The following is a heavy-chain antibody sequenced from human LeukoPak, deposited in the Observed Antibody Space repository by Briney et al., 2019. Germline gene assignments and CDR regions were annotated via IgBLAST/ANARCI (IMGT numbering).Heavy chain of an antibody. CDR2: INHSGST. CDR1: GGSFSGHY. CDR3: ARRGVGATGEFDY. D-gene: IGHD1-26*01. V-gene: IGHV4-34*01. Sequence: SETLSLTCAVYGGSFSGHYWSWIRQPPGKGLEWIGEINHSGSTNYNPSLKSRVTISVDTSKNQFSLKLSSVTAADTAVYYCARRGVGATGEFDYWGQGTLVTVSS. J-gene: IGHJ4*02.